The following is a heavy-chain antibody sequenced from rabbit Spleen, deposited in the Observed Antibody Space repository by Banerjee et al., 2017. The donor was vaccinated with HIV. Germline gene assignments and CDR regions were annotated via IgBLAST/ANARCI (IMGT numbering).Heavy chain of an antibody. CDR3: ARFYAGYGDFGYAAM. CDR2: IYAGSSGNT. V-gene: IGHV1S40*01. Sequence: QSLEESGGDLVKPGASLTLTCTASGVSFSSNYYMCWVRQAPGKWLEWIACIYAGSSGNTYYASWAKGRFTISKTSSTTVTLQMTSLTVADTATYFCARFYAGYGDFGYAAMWGPGTLVTVS. CDR1: GVSFSSNYY. J-gene: IGHJ6*01. D-gene: IGHD7-1*01.